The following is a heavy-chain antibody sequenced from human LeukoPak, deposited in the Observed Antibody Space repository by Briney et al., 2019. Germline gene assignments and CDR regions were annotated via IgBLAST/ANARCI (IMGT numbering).Heavy chain of an antibody. D-gene: IGHD2-2*02. CDR3: ARAVVPAAIPVSSAFDI. V-gene: IGHV3-48*04. J-gene: IGHJ3*02. Sequence: GGSLRLSCAASGFTFNSYSMNWVRQAPGKGLECVSSISGSSTTMYYSDSVKGRFTISRDNAKNSLYLQMNSLRAEDTAVYYCARAVVPAAIPVSSAFDIWGQGTMVTVSS. CDR2: ISGSSTTM. CDR1: GFTFNSYS.